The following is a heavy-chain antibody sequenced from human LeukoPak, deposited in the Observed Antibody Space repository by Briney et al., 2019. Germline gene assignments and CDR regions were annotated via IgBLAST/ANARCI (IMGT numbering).Heavy chain of an antibody. CDR3: AKRTASGRPEYFDY. Sequence: SGGSLRLSCAASGFTFSTYAVHWVRQAPGRGLEWVSGISGSGSSTYFADSVKGRFAISRDNSKNTVFLQMNSLRAEDTAVYSCAKRTASGRPEYFDYWGQGTLVTVSS. V-gene: IGHV3-23*01. D-gene: IGHD3-10*01. CDR1: GFTFSTYA. CDR2: ISGSGSST. J-gene: IGHJ4*02.